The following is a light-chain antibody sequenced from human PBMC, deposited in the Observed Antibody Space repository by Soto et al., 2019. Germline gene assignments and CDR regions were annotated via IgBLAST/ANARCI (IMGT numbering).Light chain of an antibody. CDR1: QSVSRA. J-gene: IGKJ2*01. Sequence: IVLTQSPATLSVSPGESATLSCRASQSVSRALAWYQHVPGQAPRLLIYDSSTRATGVPARFSGRGSGTRFTLTISSLQSEDFAVYYCQQYNNWPPRYTFGQGTKLQI. V-gene: IGKV3-15*01. CDR3: QQYNNWPPRYT. CDR2: DSS.